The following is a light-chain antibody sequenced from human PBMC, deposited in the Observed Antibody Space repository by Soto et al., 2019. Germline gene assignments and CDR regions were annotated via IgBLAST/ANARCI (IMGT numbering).Light chain of an antibody. J-gene: IGKJ1*01. V-gene: IGKV1-5*03. CDR1: QSISSW. CDR3: QQYNTYRT. CDR2: KAS. Sequence: EIKMTQSPSTLSAYVGDRVTITCRASQSISSWLAWYQQKPGKAPKLLIYKASNLESGVPSRFSGIGSGTEFTLTISSLQPDDFATYYCQQYNTYRTFGQGTKVDIK.